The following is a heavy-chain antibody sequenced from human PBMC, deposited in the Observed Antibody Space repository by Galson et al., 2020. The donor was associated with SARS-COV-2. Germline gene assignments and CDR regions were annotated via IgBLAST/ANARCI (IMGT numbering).Heavy chain of an antibody. CDR2: IYYSGST. CDR1: GDSISSSNHY. V-gene: IGHV4-39*01. Sequence: ETSEPMSLTCSVSGDSISSSNHYWGWIRQPPGKGLEWIGSIYYSGSTYSNPSLKSRVTISVDTSKNQFSLKLSSVTAADTAVYYCARHRATGNEEQCFQHWGQGTLVTVSS. CDR3: ARHRATGNEEQCFQH. J-gene: IGHJ1*01.